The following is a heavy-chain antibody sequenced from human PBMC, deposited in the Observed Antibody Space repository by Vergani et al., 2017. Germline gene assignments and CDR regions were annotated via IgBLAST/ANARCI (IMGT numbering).Heavy chain of an antibody. CDR1: GYSFTTYW. Sequence: EVQLVQSGAEVKKPGESLKISCKGSGYSFTTYWIGWVRQMPGKGLEWMGIIYPGDSDTRYSPSFQGQFTISADKSISTAYLQWSSLKASDTAMYYCARRLNTAMAKYYFDYGGQGTLVTFSA. J-gene: IGHJ4*02. D-gene: IGHD5-18*01. V-gene: IGHV5-51*01. CDR3: ARRLNTAMAKYYFDY. CDR2: IYPGDSDT.